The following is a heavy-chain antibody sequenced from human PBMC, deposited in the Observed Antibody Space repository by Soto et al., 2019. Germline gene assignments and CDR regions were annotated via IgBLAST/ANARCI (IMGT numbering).Heavy chain of an antibody. J-gene: IGHJ6*02. CDR3: AKPSNYYYYYGMDV. CDR1: GFTFSSYG. V-gene: IGHV3-30*18. CDR2: ISYDGSNK. D-gene: IGHD4-4*01. Sequence: VQLVESGGGVVQPGRSLRLSCAASGFTFSSYGMHWVRQAPGKGLEWVAVISYDGSNKYYADSVKGRFTISRDNSNNTRYLQMNSLRAEDTAVYYCAKPSNYYYYYGMDVWGQGTTVTVSS.